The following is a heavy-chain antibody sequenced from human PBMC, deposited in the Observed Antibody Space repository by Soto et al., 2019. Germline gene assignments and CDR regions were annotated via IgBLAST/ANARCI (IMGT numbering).Heavy chain of an antibody. Sequence: GGSLRLSCAASGFTFSSYSMNWVRQAPGKGLEWVSSISSSSSYIYYADSVKGRFTISRDNAKNSLYLQMNSLRAEDTAVYYCARDRLVRGVNYYYYYYMDVWGKGTTVTVSS. CDR3: ARDRLVRGVNYYYYYYMDV. D-gene: IGHD3-10*01. CDR1: GFTFSSYS. V-gene: IGHV3-21*01. J-gene: IGHJ6*03. CDR2: ISSSSSYI.